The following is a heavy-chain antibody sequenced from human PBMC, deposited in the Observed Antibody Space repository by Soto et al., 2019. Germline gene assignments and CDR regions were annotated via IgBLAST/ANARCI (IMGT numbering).Heavy chain of an antibody. CDR2: IKQDGSEK. J-gene: IGHJ4*02. Sequence: GGSLRLSCAASGFTFSSYWMSWVRQAPGKGLEWVANIKQDGSEKYYVDSVKGRFTISRDNAKNSLYLQMNSLRAEDTAVYYSARDRRNDILTGYAYWGQGTLVTVSS. CDR1: GFTFSSYW. CDR3: ARDRRNDILTGYAY. D-gene: IGHD3-9*01. V-gene: IGHV3-7*01.